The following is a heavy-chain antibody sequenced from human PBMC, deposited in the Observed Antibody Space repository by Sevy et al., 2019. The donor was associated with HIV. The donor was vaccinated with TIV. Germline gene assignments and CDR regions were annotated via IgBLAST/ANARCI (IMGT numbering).Heavy chain of an antibody. CDR1: GYTLTKLS. J-gene: IGHJ4*02. V-gene: IGHV1-24*01. D-gene: IGHD3-22*01. CDR3: ATTKDYYDSSGYPFDD. Sequence: ASVKVSCTVSGYTLTKLSMHWVRQAPGKGPEWLGTFDPEDGDPEDGETVYEQKFQDRVIMTDDISTDIAYMELSSLPSEDTAVYYCATTKDYYDSSGYPFDDWGQGTLVTVSS. CDR2: FDPEDGDPEDGET.